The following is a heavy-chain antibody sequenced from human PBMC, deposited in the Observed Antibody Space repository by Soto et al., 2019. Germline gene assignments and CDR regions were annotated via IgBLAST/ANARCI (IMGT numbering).Heavy chain of an antibody. CDR2: ISGSGGST. CDR3: SKSGWSRPLDY. V-gene: IGHV3-23*01. Sequence: EVQLLESGGGLVQPGGSLRLSCAASGFTFSSYAMSWVRQAPGKGLEWVSAISGSGGSTYYADSVKGRFTISRDNSKNALYLQMNSLRDEDTAVYYCSKSGWSRPLDYWGQGTLVPVSS. D-gene: IGHD6-25*01. J-gene: IGHJ4*02. CDR1: GFTFSSYA.